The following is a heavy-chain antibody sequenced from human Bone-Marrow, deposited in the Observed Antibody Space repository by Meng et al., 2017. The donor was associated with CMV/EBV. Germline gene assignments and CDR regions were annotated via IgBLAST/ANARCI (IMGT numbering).Heavy chain of an antibody. Sequence: ASVKVSCKASGYTFTSYYMHWVRQAPGQGLEWMGIINPSGGSTSYAQKFQSRVTMTRDTSTGTVYMEPSSLRSEDTAVYYCASSGDKDYFDYWGQGTLVTVSS. D-gene: IGHD1-26*01. CDR2: INPSGGST. CDR3: ASSGDKDYFDY. V-gene: IGHV1-46*01. CDR1: GYTFTSYY. J-gene: IGHJ4*02.